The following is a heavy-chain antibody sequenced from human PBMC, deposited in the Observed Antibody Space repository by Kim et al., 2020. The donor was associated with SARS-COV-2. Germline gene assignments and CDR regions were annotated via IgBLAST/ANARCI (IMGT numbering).Heavy chain of an antibody. CDR2: GST. V-gene: IGHV3-53*01. Sequence: GSTYYADSVKGRFTISRDNSKHTLYLQMNSLRAEDTAVYYCARGAAAYDYWGQGTLVTVSS. CDR3: ARGAAAYDY. D-gene: IGHD6-13*01. J-gene: IGHJ4*02.